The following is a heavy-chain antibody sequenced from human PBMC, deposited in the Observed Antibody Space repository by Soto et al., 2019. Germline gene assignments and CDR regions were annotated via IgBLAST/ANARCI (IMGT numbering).Heavy chain of an antibody. Sequence: QVQLVESGGGVVQPGTSLRLSCAASGLTFSNYGMHWVRQAPGKGLEWVAVISYDGSNKYYADYVKGRFTISRDNSKNTLYMQMHRRRAEDTAAYYCASTEDSSGWYITGFYFSMDVWGKGTTVTVYS. D-gene: IGHD6-19*01. J-gene: IGHJ6*03. CDR2: ISYDGSNK. V-gene: IGHV3-30*03. CDR1: GLTFSNYG. CDR3: ASTEDSSGWYITGFYFSMDV.